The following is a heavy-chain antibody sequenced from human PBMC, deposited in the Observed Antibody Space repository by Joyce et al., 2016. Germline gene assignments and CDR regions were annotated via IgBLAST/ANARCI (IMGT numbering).Heavy chain of an antibody. Sequence: QVQLQESGPGLVKPSQTLSLTCSVSGGSISSGDYYWSWIRQPPGKGLEWIGYISYTGSTYYNLALKSRITMSVDTSKNQFSLKLSSVTAADTAVYYCARVTWFGDEGFDYWGQGTLVTVSS. V-gene: IGHV4-30-4*01. D-gene: IGHD3-10*01. CDR3: ARVTWFGDEGFDY. J-gene: IGHJ4*02. CDR1: GGSISSGDYY. CDR2: ISYTGST.